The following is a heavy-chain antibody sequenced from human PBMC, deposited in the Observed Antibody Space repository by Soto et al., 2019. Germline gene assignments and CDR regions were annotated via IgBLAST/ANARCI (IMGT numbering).Heavy chain of an antibody. J-gene: IGHJ4*02. CDR1: GYTFTSYG. V-gene: IGHV1-18*01. CDR3: ARSRPYICGGGPSDY. CDR2: VSASDGNT. D-gene: IGHD6-19*01. Sequence: ASVKVSCKASGYTFTSYGFSWVRQAPGQGLEWVGWVSASDGNTNYAQKLQGRVTMTTDTSTSTAYMDLRSLESDDTAVYYCARSRPYICGGGPSDYWGQGTLVTVSS.